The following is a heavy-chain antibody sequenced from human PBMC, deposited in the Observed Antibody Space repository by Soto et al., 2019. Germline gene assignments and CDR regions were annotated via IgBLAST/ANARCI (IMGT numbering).Heavy chain of an antibody. CDR1: CGSVSGLY. J-gene: IGHJ3*02. V-gene: IGHV4-59*02. Sequence: XGTLALNFSVSCGSVSGLYGAWIRQYPGQGLEWLAHMFYSVSGGIKTNPSLKSRATISVVTSTNKFSLRLTSVTAADTAVYYCARGLYDSSGAGLAFDIWGPGTMVTVSS. D-gene: IGHD3-22*01. CDR2: MFYSVSGGI. CDR3: ARGLYDSSGAGLAFDI.